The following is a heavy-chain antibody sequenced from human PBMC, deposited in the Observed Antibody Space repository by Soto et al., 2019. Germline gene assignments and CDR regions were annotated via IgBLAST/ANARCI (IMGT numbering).Heavy chain of an antibody. J-gene: IGHJ3*02. Sequence: EVQLVESGGGLVQPGGSLRLSCAASGFTFSSYWMSWVRQAPGKGLEWVANIKQDGSEKYYVDSVKGRFTISRDNAKNSLYLQMNSLRAEDTAVYYCAKDRIVGATRAFAFDIWGQGTMVTVSS. CDR3: AKDRIVGATRAFAFDI. CDR2: IKQDGSEK. CDR1: GFTFSSYW. D-gene: IGHD1-26*01. V-gene: IGHV3-7*03.